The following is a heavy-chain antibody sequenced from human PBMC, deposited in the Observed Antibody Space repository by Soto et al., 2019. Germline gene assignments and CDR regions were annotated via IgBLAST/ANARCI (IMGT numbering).Heavy chain of an antibody. CDR3: ARGFDLQYGMDV. Sequence: GGSLRLSCVGSGFTFSDYAMTWVRQAPGKGLEWVATISFGGGNTYYADSLEGRFTISRDNSKNTLFLQMYDLRAEDTAVYYCARGFDLQYGMDVWGQGTTVTVSS. J-gene: IGHJ6*02. D-gene: IGHD3-10*01. CDR1: GFTFSDYA. V-gene: IGHV3-23*01. CDR2: ISFGGGNT.